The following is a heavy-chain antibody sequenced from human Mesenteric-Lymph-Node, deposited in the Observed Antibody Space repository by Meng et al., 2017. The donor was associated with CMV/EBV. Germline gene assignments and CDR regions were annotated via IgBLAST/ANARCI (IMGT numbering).Heavy chain of an antibody. Sequence: GESLKISCAASGFTFSSYSMNWVRQAPGKGLEWVSSISSSSSYIYYADSVKGRFTISRDNAKNSLYLQMNSLRAEDTAVYYCARDLIVVVPAATQRSPYYYYYGMDVWGQGTTVTVS. J-gene: IGHJ6*02. V-gene: IGHV3-21*01. CDR1: GFTFSSYS. CDR2: ISSSSSYI. CDR3: ARDLIVVVPAATQRSPYYYYYGMDV. D-gene: IGHD2-2*01.